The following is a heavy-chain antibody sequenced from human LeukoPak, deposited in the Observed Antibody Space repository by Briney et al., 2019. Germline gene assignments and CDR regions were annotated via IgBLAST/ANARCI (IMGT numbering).Heavy chain of an antibody. V-gene: IGHV4-59*01. J-gene: IGHJ6*03. CDR3: ASGSYNWNYYYYMDV. CDR2: FYYSGST. Sequence: PSETLSLTCTVSGGSISSYYWSWIRQPPGKGLEWIGYFYYSGSTNYNPSLKSRVTISVDTSKKQFSLKLSSVTAADTAVYYCASGSYNWNYYYYMDVWGKGTTVTVSS. D-gene: IGHD1-20*01. CDR1: GGSISSYY.